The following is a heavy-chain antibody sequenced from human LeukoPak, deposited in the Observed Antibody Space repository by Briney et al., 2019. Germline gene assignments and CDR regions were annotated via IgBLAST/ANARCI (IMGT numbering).Heavy chain of an antibody. V-gene: IGHV4-39*01. J-gene: IGHJ3*02. CDR2: IYNSGTT. D-gene: IGHD6-6*01. CDR1: GGSIRNSSFY. Sequence: NPSETLSLTCAVSGGSIRNSSFYWGWIRQPPGKGLEWIASIYNSGTTYYNPSIKSRITIFVDTSKNQVSLKLRSVTAADTAVYYCARPSTRIAARPTAFDIWGQGTMVTVSS. CDR3: ARPSTRIAARPTAFDI.